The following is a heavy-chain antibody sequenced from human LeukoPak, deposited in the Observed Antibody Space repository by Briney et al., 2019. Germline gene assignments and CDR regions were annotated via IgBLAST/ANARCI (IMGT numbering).Heavy chain of an antibody. Sequence: PGGSLRLSCAASGFTFSSYAMSWVRQAPGKGLEWVSAISGSGGSTYYADSVKGRFTISRDNSKNTLYLQMNSLRAEDTAVYHCAKVLACPQYDFGSGYYSYYGMDVWGQGTTVSVSS. V-gene: IGHV3-23*01. D-gene: IGHD3-3*01. CDR1: GFTFSSYA. J-gene: IGHJ6*02. CDR3: AKVLACPQYDFGSGYYSYYGMDV. CDR2: ISGSGGST.